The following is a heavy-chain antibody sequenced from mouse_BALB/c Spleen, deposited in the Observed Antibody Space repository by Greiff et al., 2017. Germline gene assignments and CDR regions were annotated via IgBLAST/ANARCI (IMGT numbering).Heavy chain of an antibody. CDR3: ARPITTAYFDV. CDR1: GYTFTSYW. D-gene: IGHD1-1*01. Sequence: VQPQQPGAELVKPGASVKLSCKASGYTFTSYWMHWVKQRPGQGLEWIGEIDPSDSYTNYNQKFKGKATLTVDKSSSTAYMQLSSLTSEDSAVYYCARPITTAYFDVWGAGTTVTVSS. J-gene: IGHJ1*01. CDR2: IDPSDSYT. V-gene: IGHV1-69*02.